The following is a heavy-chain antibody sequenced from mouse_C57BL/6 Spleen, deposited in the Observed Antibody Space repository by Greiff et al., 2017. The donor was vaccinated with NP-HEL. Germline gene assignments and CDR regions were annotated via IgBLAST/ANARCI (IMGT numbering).Heavy chain of an antibody. CDR2: IDPSDSYT. CDR1: GYTFTSYW. Sequence: VQLQQSGAELVKPGASVKLSCKASGYTFTSYWMQWVKQRPGQGLEWIGEIDPSDSYTNYNQKFKGKATLTVDTSSSTAYMQLSSLTSEDSAVYYCARGEMFAYWGQGTLVTVSA. J-gene: IGHJ3*01. CDR3: ARGEMFAY. V-gene: IGHV1-50*01.